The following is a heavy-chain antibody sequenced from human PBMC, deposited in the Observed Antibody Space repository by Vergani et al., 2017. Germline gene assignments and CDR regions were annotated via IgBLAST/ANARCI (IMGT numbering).Heavy chain of an antibody. V-gene: IGHV4-31*03. Sequence: QVQLQESGPGLVKPSQTLSLTCSVSGDSISSGVYYWNWIRQHPGKGLEWIGYIYSTGSTHHNPSLRRRINMSVDTSKNQFSLWVNSVTAADTAVYFCARASLRALVGYYYYMDVWGKGKTVVVSS. J-gene: IGHJ6*03. CDR3: ARASLRALVGYYYYMDV. D-gene: IGHD3-16*02. CDR2: IYSTGST. CDR1: GDSISSGVYY.